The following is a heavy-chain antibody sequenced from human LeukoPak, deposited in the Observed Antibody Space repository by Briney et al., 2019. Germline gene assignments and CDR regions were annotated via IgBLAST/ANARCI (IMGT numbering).Heavy chain of an antibody. CDR1: GFIFSTYW. D-gene: IGHD1-7*01. CDR2: IDRDGSNT. Sequence: PGGSLRLSCAASGFIFSTYWMHWVRQAPGKGLVWVSRIDRDGSNTIYADSVKGRFTVSRDNAKSTLYLQLSSLRAEDTAVYYCAKDPRRNYRSHFDYWGQGTLVTVSS. V-gene: IGHV3-74*01. J-gene: IGHJ4*02. CDR3: AKDPRRNYRSHFDY.